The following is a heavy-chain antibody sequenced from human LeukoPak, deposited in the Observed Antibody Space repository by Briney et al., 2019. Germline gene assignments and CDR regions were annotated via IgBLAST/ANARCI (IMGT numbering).Heavy chain of an antibody. CDR3: ARNRVPASIDP. CDR1: GGSISGYY. V-gene: IGHV4-34*01. Sequence: SETLSLTYTVSGGSISGYYWSWIRQPPGKGLEWIGEINHSGSTNYNPSLKSRVTISVDTSKNQFSLKLSSVTAADTAVYYCARNRVPASIDPWGQGTLVTVSS. CDR2: INHSGST. J-gene: IGHJ5*02. D-gene: IGHD3-10*01.